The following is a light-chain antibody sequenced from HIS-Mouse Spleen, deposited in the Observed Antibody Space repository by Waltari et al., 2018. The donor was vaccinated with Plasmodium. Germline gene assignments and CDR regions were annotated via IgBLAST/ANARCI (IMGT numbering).Light chain of an antibody. CDR2: EDS. CDR3: YSTDSSGNHRV. J-gene: IGLJ3*02. Sequence: SYELTQPPSVSVSPGQTARITCPGDALPKKSAYWYQQNAGKAPVLVIYEDSKRPSGIPEIFSGSSSGTMATLTISGAQVEDEADYYCYSTDSSGNHRVFGGGTKLTVL. CDR1: ALPKKS. V-gene: IGLV3-10*01.